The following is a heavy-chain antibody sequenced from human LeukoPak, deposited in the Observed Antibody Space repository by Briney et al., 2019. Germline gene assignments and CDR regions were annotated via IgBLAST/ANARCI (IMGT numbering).Heavy chain of an antibody. Sequence: GGSLRLSCAASGFTFNNYWMSWVRQAPGKGLEWVAVISYDGSNKYYADSVKGRFTISRDNSKNTLYLQMNSLRAEDTAVYYCALLWFGELPSDYWGQGTLVTVSS. J-gene: IGHJ4*02. CDR3: ALLWFGELPSDY. D-gene: IGHD3-10*01. CDR2: ISYDGSNK. V-gene: IGHV3-30-3*01. CDR1: GFTFNNYW.